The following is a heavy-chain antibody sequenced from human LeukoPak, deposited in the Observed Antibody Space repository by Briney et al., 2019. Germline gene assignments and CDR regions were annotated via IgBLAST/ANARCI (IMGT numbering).Heavy chain of an antibody. CDR3: ARVTTMTVVVILDAFDI. J-gene: IGHJ3*02. Sequence: PGRSLRLSCAASGFTFSSYAMHWVRQAPGKGLEWVAVISYDGSNKYHADSVKGRFTISRDNSKNTLYLQMNSLRAEDTAVYYCARVTTMTVVVILDAFDIWGQGTMVTVSS. CDR1: GFTFSSYA. V-gene: IGHV3-30-3*01. CDR2: ISYDGSNK. D-gene: IGHD3-22*01.